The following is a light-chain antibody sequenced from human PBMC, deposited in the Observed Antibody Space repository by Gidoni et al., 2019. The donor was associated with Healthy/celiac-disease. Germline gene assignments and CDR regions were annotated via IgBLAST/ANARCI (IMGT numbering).Light chain of an antibody. CDR3: QQRSNWPPLYT. V-gene: IGKV3-11*01. J-gene: IGKJ2*01. Sequence: ELVLPQSPATLSLSPGERATLSCRASHSVSSYLALYQQKPGQAPRLLIDDSSTRATGIPARFSGSGSGTDFTLTLSSLELEDFAVYYCQQRSNWPPLYTFGQGTKLEIK. CDR1: HSVSSY. CDR2: DSS.